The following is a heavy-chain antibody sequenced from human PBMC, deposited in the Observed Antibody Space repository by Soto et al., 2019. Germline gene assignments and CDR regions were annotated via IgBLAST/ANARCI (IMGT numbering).Heavy chain of an antibody. Sequence: PSETLSLTCTVSGGSISSYYWSWIRQPPGKGLEWIGYIYYSGSTNYNPSLKSRVTISVDTSKNQFSLKLSSVTAADTAVYYSARRYGYSFDYWGQGTLVTVSS. CDR3: ARRYGYSFDY. D-gene: IGHD1-1*01. J-gene: IGHJ4*02. CDR1: GGSISSYY. CDR2: IYYSGST. V-gene: IGHV4-59*08.